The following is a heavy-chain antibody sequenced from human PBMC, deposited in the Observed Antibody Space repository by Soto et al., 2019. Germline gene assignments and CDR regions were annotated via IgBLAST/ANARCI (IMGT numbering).Heavy chain of an antibody. CDR2: IKPNSVGT. Sequence: SEKVSCKASGYTFTGYYMHWVRQAPGQGLEWIGWIKPNSVGTNYAQKFQGRVSMSMDPSISPAYMYLNWLKSEDTAMYYCARDRLVELRRPRSFDPWGQGTLVTVSS. V-gene: IGHV1-2*02. J-gene: IGHJ5*02. D-gene: IGHD1-7*01. CDR3: ARDRLVELRRPRSFDP. CDR1: GYTFTGYY.